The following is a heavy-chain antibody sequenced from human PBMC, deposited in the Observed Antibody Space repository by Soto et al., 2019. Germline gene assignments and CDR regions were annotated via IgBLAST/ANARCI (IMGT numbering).Heavy chain of an antibody. V-gene: IGHV5-51*01. CDR2: IYPGDSDT. CDR3: ARPHSGYSSGWYLGY. D-gene: IGHD6-19*01. Sequence: PGESLKISCKGSGYSFTSYWIGWVRQMPGKGLEWMGIIYPGDSDTRYSPSFQGQVTISADKSISTAYLQWSSLKASDTAMYYCARPHSGYSSGWYLGYWGQGTLVTVSS. J-gene: IGHJ4*02. CDR1: GYSFTSYW.